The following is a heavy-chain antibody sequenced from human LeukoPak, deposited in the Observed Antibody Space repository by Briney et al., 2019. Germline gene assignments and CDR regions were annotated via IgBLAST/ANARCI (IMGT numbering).Heavy chain of an antibody. J-gene: IGHJ3*02. CDR1: GYSISSGYY. CDR3: ARAPGYCSSTSCHNDAFVI. Sequence: PSETLSLTCTVSGYSISSGYYWGWIRQPPGKGLEWIGSIYHSGSTYYNPSLKSRVTISVDTSKNQFSLKLSSVTAADTAVYYCARAPGYCSSTSCHNDAFVIWGQGTMVTVSS. CDR2: IYHSGST. V-gene: IGHV4-38-2*02. D-gene: IGHD2-2*02.